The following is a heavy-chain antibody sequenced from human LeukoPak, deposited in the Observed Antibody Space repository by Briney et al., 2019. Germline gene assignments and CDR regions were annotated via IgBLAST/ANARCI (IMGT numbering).Heavy chain of an antibody. V-gene: IGHV3-30*03. J-gene: IGHJ3*02. Sequence: GGSPRLSCAASGFTFSSYGMRWVRQAPGKGLEWVAVISYDGSNKYYADSVKGRFTISRDNSKNTLYLQMNSLRAEDTAVNYCAREGIGNFGDAFDIWGQGTMVTVSS. CDR3: AREGIGNFGDAFDI. D-gene: IGHD1-7*01. CDR1: GFTFSSYG. CDR2: ISYDGSNK.